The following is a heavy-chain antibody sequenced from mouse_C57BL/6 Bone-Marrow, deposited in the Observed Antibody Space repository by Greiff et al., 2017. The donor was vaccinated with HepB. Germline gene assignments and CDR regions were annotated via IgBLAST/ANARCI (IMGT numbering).Heavy chain of an antibody. Sequence: VQLQQSGPELVKPGASVKITCKASGYTFTDYYMNWVKQSPGKSLEWIGDINPNNGGTSYNQKFKGKATLTVDKSSSTAYMELRSLTSEDSAVYYWARTAYYSNLPKWYFDVWGTGTTVTVSS. V-gene: IGHV1-26*01. CDR1: GYTFTDYY. D-gene: IGHD2-5*01. CDR3: ARTAYYSNLPKWYFDV. CDR2: INPNNGGT. J-gene: IGHJ1*03.